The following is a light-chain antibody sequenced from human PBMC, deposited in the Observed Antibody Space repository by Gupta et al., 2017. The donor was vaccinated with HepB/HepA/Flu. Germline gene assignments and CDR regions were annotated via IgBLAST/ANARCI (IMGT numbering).Light chain of an antibody. CDR3: QQYDTLWT. V-gene: IGKV1-5*03. CDR1: QNIGSL. Sequence: DIHMTQSPSTLSASVGDRVTIACRASQNIGSLLAWYQQRPGKAHKLLIYRASRLESGVQSRFSGSGSGTEFTLTISSLQPDDFATYYCQQYDTLWTFGHGTKVEMK. J-gene: IGKJ1*01. CDR2: RAS.